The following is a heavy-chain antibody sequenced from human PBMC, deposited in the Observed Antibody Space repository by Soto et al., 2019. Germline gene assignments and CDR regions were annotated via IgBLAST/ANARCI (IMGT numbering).Heavy chain of an antibody. CDR1: GGSISSYY. J-gene: IGHJ4*02. V-gene: IGHV4-59*01. D-gene: IGHD3-10*01. Sequence: SETLSLTCTVSGGSISSYYWSWIRQPPGKGLEWIGYIYYSGSTNYNPSLKSRVTISVDTSKNQFSLKLSSVTAADTAVYYCARAPRLLLWFGRPRGRSGDYWGQGTLVTVSS. CDR3: ARAPRLLLWFGRPRGRSGDY. CDR2: IYYSGST.